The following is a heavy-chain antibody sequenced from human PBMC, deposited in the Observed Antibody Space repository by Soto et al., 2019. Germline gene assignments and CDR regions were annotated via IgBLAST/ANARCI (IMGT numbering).Heavy chain of an antibody. CDR2: IYYSGIT. J-gene: IGHJ4*02. D-gene: IGHD2-8*02. Sequence: SETLSLTCTVSGGSISSSSYYWSWIRQPPGKGLEWIGYIYYSGITDYNPSLKSRVTISVDTSKSQFSLKLSSVTAADTAVYYCARGGGVYYFDYWGQGTLVTVSS. CDR1: GGSISSSSYY. V-gene: IGHV4-61*01. CDR3: ARGGGVYYFDY.